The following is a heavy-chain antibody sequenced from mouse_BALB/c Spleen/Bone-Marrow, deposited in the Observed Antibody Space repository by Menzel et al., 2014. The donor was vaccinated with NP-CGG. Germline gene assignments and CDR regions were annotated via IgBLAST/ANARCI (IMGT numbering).Heavy chain of an antibody. Sequence: VQLMESGAELMKPGASVKISCTATGYTFTTYWIEWVKQRPGHGFEWIGGILPGSVTTNYNAKFRGKATFTADTSSNTACMQLSRLSSEDSAVYYSASASTAEEYWGLGNTVTVSS. V-gene: IGHV1-9*01. J-gene: IGHJ2*01. D-gene: IGHD1-2*01. CDR3: ASASTAEEY. CDR1: GYTFTTYW. CDR2: ILPGSVTT.